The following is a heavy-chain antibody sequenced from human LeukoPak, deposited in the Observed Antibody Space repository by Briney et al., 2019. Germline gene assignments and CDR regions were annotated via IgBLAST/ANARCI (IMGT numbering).Heavy chain of an antibody. CDR1: GFTFSSYS. V-gene: IGHV3-21*01. CDR2: ISSSSSYI. D-gene: IGHD2-21*02. Sequence: GGSLRLSCAASGFTFSSYSMNWVRQAPGKGLEWVSSISSSSSYIYYADSVKGRFTISRDNAKNSLYLQMNSLRAEDTAVYYCARGATSVVVTAYDYWGQGTLVTVSS. CDR3: ARGATSVVVTAYDY. J-gene: IGHJ4*02.